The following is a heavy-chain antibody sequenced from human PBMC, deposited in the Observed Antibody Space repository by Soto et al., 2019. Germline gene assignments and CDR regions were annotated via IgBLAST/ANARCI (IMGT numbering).Heavy chain of an antibody. J-gene: IGHJ6*03. CDR1: GYTFTSYY. D-gene: IGHD2-15*01. CDR2: INPSGGST. Sequence: SVKVSCKASGYTFTSYYMHWVRQAPGQGLEWMGIINPSGGSTSYAQKFQGRVTMTRDTSTSTVYMELSSLRSEDTAVYYCARSIGGGSYLYYYYYMDVWGKGTTVTVSS. CDR3: ARSIGGGSYLYYYYYMDV. V-gene: IGHV1-46*03.